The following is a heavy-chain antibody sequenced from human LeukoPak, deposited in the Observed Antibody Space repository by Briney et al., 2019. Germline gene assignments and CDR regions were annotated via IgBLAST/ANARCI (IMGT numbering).Heavy chain of an antibody. CDR1: GLTFSNAW. CDR2: IKSKTDGGTR. D-gene: IGHD3-3*01. J-gene: IGHJ4*02. V-gene: IGHV3-15*01. CDR3: TAYVDFYPF. Sequence: GRSLRLSCAASGLTFSNAWMSWVRQAPGKGLEWVGRIKSKTDGGTRDYAAPVKGRFTISRDDSKNTLYLQMNSLKTEDTAVYYCTAYVDFYPFWGQGTLVTVSS.